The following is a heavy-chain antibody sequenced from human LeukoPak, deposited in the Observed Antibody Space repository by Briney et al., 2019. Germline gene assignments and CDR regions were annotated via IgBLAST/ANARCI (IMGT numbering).Heavy chain of an antibody. V-gene: IGHV3-23*01. Sequence: GGSLRLSCAASGFTFSSYGMNWVRQAPGEGLEWVSGISGSGGTTYYADPVKGRFTISRDNSKNSLSLQVSSLRAEDTAVYYCAKTYGYYSDWGQGTLVTVSS. CDR1: GFTFSSYG. J-gene: IGHJ4*02. CDR3: AKTYGYYSD. CDR2: ISGSGGTT. D-gene: IGHD3-22*01.